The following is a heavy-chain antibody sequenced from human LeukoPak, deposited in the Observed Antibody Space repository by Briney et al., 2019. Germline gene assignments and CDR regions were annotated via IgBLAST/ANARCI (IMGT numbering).Heavy chain of an antibody. V-gene: IGHV3-23*01. CDR2: ISGSGGST. CDR3: ARDILLYSSGWYGYDY. D-gene: IGHD6-19*01. CDR1: GFTFSSYA. J-gene: IGHJ4*02. Sequence: PGGSLRLSCAASGFTFSSYAMSWVRQAPGKGLEWVSAISGSGGSTYYADSVKGRFTISRDNAKNSLYLEMNSLRAEDTAVYYCARDILLYSSGWYGYDYWGQGTLVTVSS.